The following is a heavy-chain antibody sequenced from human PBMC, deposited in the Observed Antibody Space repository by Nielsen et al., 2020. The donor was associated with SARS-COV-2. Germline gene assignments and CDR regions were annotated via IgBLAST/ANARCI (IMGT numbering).Heavy chain of an antibody. V-gene: IGHV4-61*01. D-gene: IGHD2-15*01. CDR3: ARDRGYSCMDV. Sequence: SETLSLTCTVSGGSVSSGSYYWSWIRQPPGKGLEWIGYIYYSGSTNYNPSLKSRVTISVDTSKNQFSLKLSSVTAADTAVYYCARDRGYSCMDVWGQGTTVTVS. J-gene: IGHJ6*02. CDR2: IYYSGST. CDR1: GGSVSSGSYY.